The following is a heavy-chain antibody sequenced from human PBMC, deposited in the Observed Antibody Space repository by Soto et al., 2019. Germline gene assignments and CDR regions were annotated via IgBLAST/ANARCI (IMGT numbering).Heavy chain of an antibody. J-gene: IGHJ4*03. CDR1: GFIFRNYA. D-gene: IGHD5-18*01. CDR3: ANGGYTQGQTDY. Sequence: EVQLLESGGGLVQPGGSLRLSCAASGFIFRNYAMSWVRQAPGKGLEWVSAISGSAGSRYYADSVKGRFTISRDNSKNTPYLLSNSQSAEHTAVYDCANGGYTQGQTDYWEHGTLLTVSS. V-gene: IGHV3-23*01. CDR2: ISGSAGSR.